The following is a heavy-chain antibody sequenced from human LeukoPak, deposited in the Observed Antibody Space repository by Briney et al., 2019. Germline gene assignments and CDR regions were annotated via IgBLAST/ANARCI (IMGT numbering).Heavy chain of an antibody. CDR3: AARKVRGVWFYLDY. Sequence: GGSLRLSCAASGFSFSTYSMIWVRQAPGKGQEWVSSVSGTSEYIYYADSVRGRFTISRDNAKNTVYLQMNSLRVEDTAVYFCAARKVRGVWFYLDYWGQGTLVTVSS. CDR2: VSGTSEYI. V-gene: IGHV3-21*04. D-gene: IGHD3-10*01. CDR1: GFSFSTYS. J-gene: IGHJ4*02.